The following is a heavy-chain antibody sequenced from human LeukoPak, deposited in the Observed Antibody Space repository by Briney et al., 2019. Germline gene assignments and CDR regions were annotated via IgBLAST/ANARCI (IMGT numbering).Heavy chain of an antibody. CDR2: ISGSGDST. CDR1: GFTFSSYA. D-gene: IGHD6-13*01. CDR3: AKDVSSSWYVQGY. Sequence: GGCLRLSCAASGFTFSSYAMSWVRQAPGKGLEWVSAISGSGDSTYYADSVKGRFTISRDNSKNTLYLQMNSLRAEDTAVYYCAKDVSSSWYVQGYWGQGTLVTVSS. V-gene: IGHV3-23*01. J-gene: IGHJ4*02.